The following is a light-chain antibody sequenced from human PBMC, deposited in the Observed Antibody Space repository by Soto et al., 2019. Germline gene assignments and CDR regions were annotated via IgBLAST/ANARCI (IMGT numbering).Light chain of an antibody. Sequence: EIVLTQSPGTLSLSPGERATLSCRASQSVPSTYLAWYQQKLGQAPSLPIHGASSRAAGIPDRFSGSGCGTDFTLTISRLEPEDFAVYYCQQYGSSPLTFGGGTKVEIK. CDR1: QSVPSTY. CDR2: GAS. CDR3: QQYGSSPLT. V-gene: IGKV3-20*01. J-gene: IGKJ4*01.